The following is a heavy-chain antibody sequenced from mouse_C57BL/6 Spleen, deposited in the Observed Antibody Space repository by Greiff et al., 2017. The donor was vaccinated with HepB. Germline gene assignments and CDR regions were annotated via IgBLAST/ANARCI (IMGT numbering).Heavy chain of an antibody. Sequence: QVQLKQPGAELVKPGASVKLSCKASGYTFTSYWMHWVKQRPGQGLEWIGMIHPNSGSTNYNEKFKSKATLTVDKSSSTAYMQLSSLTSEDSAVYYCARSLANWYFDYWGQGTTLTVSS. V-gene: IGHV1-64*01. CDR1: GYTFTSYW. CDR2: IHPNSGST. CDR3: ARSLANWYFDY. D-gene: IGHD4-1*01. J-gene: IGHJ2*01.